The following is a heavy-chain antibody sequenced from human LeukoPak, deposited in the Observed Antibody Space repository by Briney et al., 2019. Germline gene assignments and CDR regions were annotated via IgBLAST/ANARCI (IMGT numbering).Heavy chain of an antibody. CDR3: ARGIPPLGWYASSLSRPRWFDP. CDR1: GGSFSGYY. D-gene: IGHD6-19*01. V-gene: IGHV4-34*01. J-gene: IGHJ5*02. CDR2: INHSGST. Sequence: SETLSLTCAVYGGSFSGYYWSWIRQPPGKGLEWIGEINHSGSTNYNPSLKSRVTISVDTSKNQFSLKLSSVTAADTAVYYCARGIPPLGWYASSLSRPRWFDPWGQGTLVTVSS.